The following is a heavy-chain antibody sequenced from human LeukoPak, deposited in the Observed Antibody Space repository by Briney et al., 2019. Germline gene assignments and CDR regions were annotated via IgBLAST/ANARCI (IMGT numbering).Heavy chain of an antibody. J-gene: IGHJ2*01. V-gene: IGHV4-34*01. CDR3: AGGSLIAAAGLRKRYWYFDL. Sequence: SETLSLTCAVYGGSFSGYYWSWIRQPPGKGLEWIGEINHSGSTNYNPSLKSRVTISVDTSKNQFSLKLSSVTAADTAVYYCAGGSLIAAAGLRKRYWYFDLWGRGTLVTVSS. CDR2: INHSGST. D-gene: IGHD6-13*01. CDR1: GGSFSGYY.